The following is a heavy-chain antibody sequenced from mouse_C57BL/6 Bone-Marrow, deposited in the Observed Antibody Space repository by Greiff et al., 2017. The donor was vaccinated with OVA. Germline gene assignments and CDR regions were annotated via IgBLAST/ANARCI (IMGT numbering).Heavy chain of an antibody. CDR3: ARLSYYGSSLWFAY. CDR2: IYPRDGST. J-gene: IGHJ3*01. D-gene: IGHD1-1*01. Sequence: QVQLQQSGPELVKPGASVKLSCKASGYTFTSYDINWVKQRSGQGLEWIGWIYPRDGSTKYNEKFKGKATLTVDTSSSTAYMELHSLTSEDSAVYFCARLSYYGSSLWFAYWGQGTLVTVSA. V-gene: IGHV1-85*01. CDR1: GYTFTSYD.